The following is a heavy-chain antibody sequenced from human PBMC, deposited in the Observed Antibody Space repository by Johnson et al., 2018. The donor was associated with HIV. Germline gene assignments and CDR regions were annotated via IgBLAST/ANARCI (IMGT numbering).Heavy chain of an antibody. D-gene: IGHD4-23*01. J-gene: IGHJ3*02. CDR1: GFRFDAYA. CDR2: LTWNSDSI. V-gene: IGHV3-9*01. CDR3: VKDIGYGGPSDGAFDI. Sequence: QLVESGGGLVQPGRSLRLSCAASGFRFDAYAMPWVRQAPGKGPEWVSGLTWNSDSIDYVDSVKGRFTISRDNAKKSLHLQMNSLRADDTAFYYCVKDIGYGGPSDGAFDIWGQGTMVTVSS.